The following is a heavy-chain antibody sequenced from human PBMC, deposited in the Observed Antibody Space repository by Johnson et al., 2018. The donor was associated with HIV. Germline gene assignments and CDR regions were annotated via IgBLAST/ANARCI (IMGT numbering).Heavy chain of an antibody. V-gene: IGHV3-11*04. J-gene: IGHJ3*02. Sequence: QMLLVESGGALVQPGGSLRLSCAASGFTFSDYYMRWVRQAPGKGLEWVSYISSSGSTIYYADSVKGRFTISRDNAKNTMYLQMGSLRAEDMAVYYCAREGLIVGATLGAFDIWGQGTMVTVSS. CDR1: GFTFSDYY. CDR3: AREGLIVGATLGAFDI. CDR2: ISSSGSTI. D-gene: IGHD1-26*01.